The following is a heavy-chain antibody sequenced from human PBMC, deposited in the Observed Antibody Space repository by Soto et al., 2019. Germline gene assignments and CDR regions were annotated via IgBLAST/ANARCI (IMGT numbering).Heavy chain of an antibody. V-gene: IGHV4-34*01. Sequence: QVQLQQWGAGLLKPSETLSLTCAVYGGSFSGYYWSWIRQPPGKGLEWIGEINHSGSTNYNPSLKSRVTISVDTSKNQFSLRLSSVTAADTAVYYCARRYSSGWCHFDYWGQGTLVTVSS. CDR3: ARRYSSGWCHFDY. J-gene: IGHJ4*02. CDR2: INHSGST. D-gene: IGHD6-19*01. CDR1: GGSFSGYY.